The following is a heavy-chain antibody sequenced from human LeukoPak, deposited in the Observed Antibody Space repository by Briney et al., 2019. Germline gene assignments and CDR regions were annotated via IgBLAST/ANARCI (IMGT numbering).Heavy chain of an antibody. CDR1: GGSFSGYY. J-gene: IGHJ6*02. CDR3: ERGNIVVVPAATDANYYYGMDV. CDR2: IHHSVST. V-gene: IGHV4-34*01. Sequence: SETLSLTCPVYGGSFSGYYWSWIRQPPGKGLEWIGEIHHSVSTNYNPPLKTQFTISVDRSKNQFSLKLSSVTAADTAVYYRERGNIVVVPAATDANYYYGMDVWGQGTTVTVSS. D-gene: IGHD2-2*01.